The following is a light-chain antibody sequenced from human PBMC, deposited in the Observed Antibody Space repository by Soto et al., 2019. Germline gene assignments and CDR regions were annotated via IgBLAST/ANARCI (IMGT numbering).Light chain of an antibody. V-gene: IGKV1-33*01. CDR1: QDISNY. Sequence: DVQMTQSPSSLSASVGDRVTITCQASQDISNYLNWYQQKPGKAPKLLIYDASNLETGVPSRFSGSGSGTDFAFTISSLQPEDLAPYYCQQYDNLPFPFCPATKVDIK. J-gene: IGKJ3*01. CDR3: QQYDNLPFP. CDR2: DAS.